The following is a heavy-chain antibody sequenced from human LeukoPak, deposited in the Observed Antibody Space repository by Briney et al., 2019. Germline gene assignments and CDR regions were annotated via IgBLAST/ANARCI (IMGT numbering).Heavy chain of an antibody. Sequence: PGGSLRLSCAASGFTFDDYAMHWVRQAPGKGLEWVSGISWNSGSIGYADSVKGRFTISRDNAKNSLYLQMNSLRAEDTALYYCAKTGYSSSCLDYWGQGTLVTVSS. CDR2: ISWNSGSI. CDR1: GFTFDDYA. D-gene: IGHD6-13*01. CDR3: AKTGYSSSCLDY. V-gene: IGHV3-9*01. J-gene: IGHJ4*02.